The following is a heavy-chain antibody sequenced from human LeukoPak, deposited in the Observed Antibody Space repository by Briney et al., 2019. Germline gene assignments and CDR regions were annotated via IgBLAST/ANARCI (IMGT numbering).Heavy chain of an antibody. J-gene: IGHJ4*02. V-gene: IGHV3-30*04. CDR1: GFTFSSYA. Sequence: GGSLRLSCAASGFTFSSYAMHWVRQAPGKGLEWVALISYDGSNKYYADSVKGRLTISRDNSKSTLYLQMNSLRAEDTAVYYCARFYANEWELPHWGQGTLVTVSS. CDR2: ISYDGSNK. D-gene: IGHD1-26*01. CDR3: ARFYANEWELPH.